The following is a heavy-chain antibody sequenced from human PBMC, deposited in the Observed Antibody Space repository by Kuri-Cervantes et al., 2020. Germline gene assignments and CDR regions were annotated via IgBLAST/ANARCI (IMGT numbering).Heavy chain of an antibody. CDR2: ISSSGSTI. CDR3: ASSRNRLLLMDY. Sequence: GESLKISCAASGFTFSDYYMSWIRQAPGHGLEWVSYISSSGSTIYYSDSVRGRFTISRDNSKYTPYLQMNSLRAEDTAVYYCASSRNRLLLMDYWGKGTLVTVSS. V-gene: IGHV3-11*04. CDR1: GFTFSDYY. J-gene: IGHJ4*01. D-gene: IGHD1-14*01.